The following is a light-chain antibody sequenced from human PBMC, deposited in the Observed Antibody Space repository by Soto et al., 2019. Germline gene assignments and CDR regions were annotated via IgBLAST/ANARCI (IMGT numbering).Light chain of an antibody. Sequence: QSVLTQPPSVSGAPGQGVTIFCTGSSSNIGAGYGVNWYKQLPGTAPKLLIYGSGNRPSGAPDRFSGSKSGTSASLAITGLQAEDEADYYCQSYDSSLRGGVFGAGTKLTVL. CDR2: GSG. CDR3: QSYDSSLRGGV. CDR1: SSNIGAGYG. J-gene: IGLJ1*01. V-gene: IGLV1-40*01.